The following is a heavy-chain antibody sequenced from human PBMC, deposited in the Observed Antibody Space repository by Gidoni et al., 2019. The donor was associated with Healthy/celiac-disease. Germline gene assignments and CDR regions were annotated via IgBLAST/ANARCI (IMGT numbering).Heavy chain of an antibody. CDR2: ISYDGSNK. V-gene: IGHV3-30-3*01. CDR1: GFTFRSYA. CDR3: ARSTDYYGSGSSDY. Sequence: QVQLVESGGGVVQPGGSLRLSCGASGFTFRSYAMHCVRQAPGKGLEWVAVISYDGSNKYYADSVKGRFTISRDNSKNTLYLQMNSLRAEDTAVYYCARSTDYYGSGSSDYWGQGTLVTVSS. D-gene: IGHD3-10*01. J-gene: IGHJ4*02.